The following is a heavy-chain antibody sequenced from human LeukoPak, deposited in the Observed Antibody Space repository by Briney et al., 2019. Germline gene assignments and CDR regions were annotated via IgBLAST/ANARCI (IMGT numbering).Heavy chain of an antibody. CDR2: IRYDASNK. V-gene: IGHV3-30*02. Sequence: GGSLRLPCAASGFTFSSYGMHWVRQAPGKGLEWVAFIRYDASNKYYADSVKGRFTISRDNSKNTQYLQMNSLRAEDTAVYYCAKDSGTYWVDYYYMDVWGKGTTVTVSS. CDR1: GFTFSSYG. CDR3: AKDSGTYWVDYYYMDV. D-gene: IGHD1-26*01. J-gene: IGHJ6*03.